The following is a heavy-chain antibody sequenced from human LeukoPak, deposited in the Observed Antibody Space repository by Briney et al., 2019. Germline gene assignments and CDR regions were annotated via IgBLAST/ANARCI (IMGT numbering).Heavy chain of an antibody. D-gene: IGHD3-10*01. CDR2: VRPGDSAR. CDR1: GFTFSNYP. CDR3: ASLGVRGVIMKPD. Sequence: GGSLRLSCAAFGFTFSNYPMNWVRQAPGKGLEWVSNVRPGDSARSYADSVRGRFTISRDNAKNTLYLQMNSLRAEDTAVYYCASLGVRGVIMKPDWGQGTLVTVSS. V-gene: IGHV3-48*04. J-gene: IGHJ4*02.